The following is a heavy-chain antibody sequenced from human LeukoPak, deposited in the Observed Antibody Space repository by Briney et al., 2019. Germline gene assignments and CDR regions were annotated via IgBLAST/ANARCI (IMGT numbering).Heavy chain of an antibody. Sequence: GGSLSLSCAASGFTFSNFAMSWIRQAPGKGLEWVAFIRYDGSNKYYADSVKGRFTISRDNSKNTLYLQMNSLRAEDTAVYYCAKDPYYYDSSGYYYHRAFDIWGQGTMVTVSS. V-gene: IGHV3-30*02. CDR2: IRYDGSNK. CDR1: GFTFSNFA. CDR3: AKDPYYYDSSGYYYHRAFDI. J-gene: IGHJ3*02. D-gene: IGHD3-22*01.